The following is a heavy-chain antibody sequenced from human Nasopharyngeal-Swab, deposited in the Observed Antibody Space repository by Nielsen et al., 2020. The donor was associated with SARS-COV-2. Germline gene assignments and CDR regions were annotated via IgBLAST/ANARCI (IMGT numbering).Heavy chain of an antibody. CDR3: ARLDGGWWVSGMDV. V-gene: IGHV4-39*01. J-gene: IGHJ6*02. Sequence: SETLSLTCTVSGGSISSSSYYWGWIRQPPGKGLEWIGSIYYSGSTYYNPSLKSRVTISVDTSKNQFSLKLSSVTAADTAVYYCARLDGGWWVSGMDVWGQGTTVTVSS. CDR1: GGSISSSSYY. D-gene: IGHD6-19*01. CDR2: IYYSGST.